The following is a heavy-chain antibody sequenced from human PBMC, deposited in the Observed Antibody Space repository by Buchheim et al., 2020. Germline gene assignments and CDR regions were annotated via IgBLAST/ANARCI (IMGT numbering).Heavy chain of an antibody. CDR3: AGSPHSSSWSQIDY. CDR2: ISGSGCST. V-gene: IGHV3-23*01. CDR1: GFTFSSYA. J-gene: IGHJ4*02. D-gene: IGHD6-13*01. Sequence: EVQLLESGGGLVQPGGSLRLSCAASGFTFSSYAISWVRQAPGKGLEWVSGISGSGCSTYYADSVKGRFTISRDNSKNTLYLQMNSLRAEDTAIYYCAGSPHSSSWSQIDYWGQGIL.